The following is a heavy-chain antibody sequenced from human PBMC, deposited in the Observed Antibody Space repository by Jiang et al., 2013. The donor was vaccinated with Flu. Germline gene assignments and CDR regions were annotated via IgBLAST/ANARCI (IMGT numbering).Heavy chain of an antibody. CDR1: GFTFSSYA. CDR3: ARAIAARPGYFDY. Sequence: GFTFSSYAMHWVRQAPGKGLEWVAVISYDGSNKYYADSVKGRFTISRDNSKNTLYLQMNSLRAEDTAVYYCARAIAARPGYFDYWGQGTLVTVSS. D-gene: IGHD6-6*01. V-gene: IGHV3-30*04. J-gene: IGHJ4*02. CDR2: ISYDGSNK.